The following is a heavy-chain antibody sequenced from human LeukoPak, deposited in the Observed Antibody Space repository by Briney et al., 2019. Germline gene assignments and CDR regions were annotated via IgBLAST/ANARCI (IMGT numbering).Heavy chain of an antibody. J-gene: IGHJ5*02. CDR2: INPGNGNT. CDR1: GYTFTSYV. CDR3: ARDFSSGNYESNRFDP. Sequence: ASVKVSCKASGYTFTSYVIHWVRQAPGQRLEWMGWINPGNGNTKFSQNFQDRVTIIRDTSANTAYMELSSLRSEDTAVYYCARDFSSGNYESNRFDPWGQGTLVTVSS. D-gene: IGHD1-26*01. V-gene: IGHV1-3*01.